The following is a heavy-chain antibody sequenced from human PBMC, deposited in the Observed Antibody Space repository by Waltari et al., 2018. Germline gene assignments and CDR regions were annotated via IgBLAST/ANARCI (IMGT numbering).Heavy chain of an antibody. CDR3: AQVGATTRSLDY. CDR1: GFTFSSYG. Sequence: QVQLVESGGGVVQPGRSLRLSCAASGFTFSSYGMHWVRQAPGKGRGWVAVIGYDGRNKYYADSVKGRFTISRDNSKNTLYLQMNSRRAEDTAMYYCAQVGATTRSLDYWGQGTLVTVSS. D-gene: IGHD1-26*01. J-gene: IGHJ4*02. V-gene: IGHV3-30*18. CDR2: IGYDGRNK.